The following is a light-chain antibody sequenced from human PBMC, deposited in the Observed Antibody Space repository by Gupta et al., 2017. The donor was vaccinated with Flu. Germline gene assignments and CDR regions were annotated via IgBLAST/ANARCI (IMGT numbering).Light chain of an antibody. CDR2: DAS. V-gene: IGKV3D-11*01. CDR3: QQRINWPDT. Sequence: ETAILSCRASEVVNKDVAWHQQKAGQAPRLLIYDASKRATGTPARFSGSGSGTDFTLTISSLEPEDFAVYYCQQRINWPDTFGQGTKLEIK. CDR1: EVVNKD. J-gene: IGKJ2*01.